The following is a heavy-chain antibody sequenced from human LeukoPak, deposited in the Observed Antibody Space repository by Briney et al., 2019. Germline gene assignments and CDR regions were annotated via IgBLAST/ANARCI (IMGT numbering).Heavy chain of an antibody. D-gene: IGHD3-16*02. V-gene: IGHV3-23*01. J-gene: IGHJ6*03. Sequence: GGSLRLSCAASGFTFSSYAMSWVRQAPGKGLEWVSAISGSGGSTYYADSVKGRFTISRDNSKNTLYLQMNSLRAEDTAVYYSAKDGNGYIWDSYRNSVPFYLDVWGKGTTVTVSS. CDR3: AKDGNGYIWDSYRNSVPFYLDV. CDR1: GFTFSSYA. CDR2: ISGSGGST.